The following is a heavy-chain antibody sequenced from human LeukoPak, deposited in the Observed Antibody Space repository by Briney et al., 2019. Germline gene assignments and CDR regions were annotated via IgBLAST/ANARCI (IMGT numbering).Heavy chain of an antibody. Sequence: PSETLSLTCAVYGGSFSGYYWSWIRQPPGKGLEWIGEINHSGSTNYNPSLKSRVTISVDTSKNQFSLKLSSVTAADTAVYYCARGRYGSGSYYNRPAFDIWGQGTMVTVSS. V-gene: IGHV4-34*01. J-gene: IGHJ3*02. CDR3: ARGRYGSGSYYNRPAFDI. D-gene: IGHD3-10*01. CDR2: INHSGST. CDR1: GGSFSGYY.